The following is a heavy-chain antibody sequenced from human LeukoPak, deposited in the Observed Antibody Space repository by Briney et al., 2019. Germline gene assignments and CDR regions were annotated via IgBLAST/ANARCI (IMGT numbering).Heavy chain of an antibody. J-gene: IGHJ4*02. CDR1: GFIFTNAW. CDR2: IKSKTDGGTT. V-gene: IGHV3-15*01. CDR3: TSSSSD. Sequence: GGSDRLSCAASGFIFTNAWMNWVRQAPGKGLEWVGRIKSKTDGGTTDYAAPVKGRFTVSRDDSKKMLYPQMNSLKTEDTGVYYCTSSSSDWGQGTLVTVSS. D-gene: IGHD6-19*01.